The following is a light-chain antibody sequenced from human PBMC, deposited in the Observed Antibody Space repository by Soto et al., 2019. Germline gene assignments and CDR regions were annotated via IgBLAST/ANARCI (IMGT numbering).Light chain of an antibody. J-gene: IGKJ1*01. CDR3: QQYGSSGT. CDR1: QSVSNNY. CDR2: GAS. Sequence: EIVLTQSPGTLSLSPGERATLSCRASQSVSNNYLAWYQQKPGQAPRLLIYGASNRATGIPDRLSGSGSGTDFTLPIRRLEPEDVAVYYCQQYGSSGTFGQGTKVDI. V-gene: IGKV3-20*01.